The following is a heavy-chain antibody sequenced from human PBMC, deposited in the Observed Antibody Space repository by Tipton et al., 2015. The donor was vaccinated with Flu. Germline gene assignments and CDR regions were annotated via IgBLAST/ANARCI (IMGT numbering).Heavy chain of an antibody. V-gene: IGHV4-59*01. Sequence: TLSLTCTVSGGSISSYYWSWIRQPPGKGLEWIGYIYYSGSTNCNPSLQRRVTISVDTSKNQFSLQLSSVTAAATAVYYCARGRVIAAAGPCDYWGQGTLVTVSS. CDR1: GGSISSYY. CDR2: IYYSGST. J-gene: IGHJ4*02. CDR3: ARGRVIAAAGPCDY. D-gene: IGHD6-13*01.